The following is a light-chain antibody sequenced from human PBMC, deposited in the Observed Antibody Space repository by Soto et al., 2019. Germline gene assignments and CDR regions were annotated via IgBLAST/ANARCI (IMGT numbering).Light chain of an antibody. CDR3: QQYGSSPPMYT. Sequence: EIVLTQSPGTLSLSPGERATLSCRASQSVSSSYLAWYQQKPGQAPRLLIYGASSRATGIPDSFSGSGSGTDITLAIRRLEPEDFAVYFCQQYGSSPPMYTFGQGTKLAIK. V-gene: IGKV3-20*01. CDR2: GAS. CDR1: QSVSSSY. J-gene: IGKJ2*01.